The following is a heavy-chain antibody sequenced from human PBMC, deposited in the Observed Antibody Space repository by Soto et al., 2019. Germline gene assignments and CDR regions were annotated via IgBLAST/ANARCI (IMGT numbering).Heavy chain of an antibody. CDR3: ASLVVVIPNNWFDP. CDR2: ISYDGSNK. D-gene: IGHD3-22*01. J-gene: IGHJ5*02. Sequence: PGGSLRLSCAASGFTFSSYAMHWVRQAPGKGLEWVAVISYDGSNKYYADSVKGRFTISRDNSKNTLYLQMNSLRAEDTAVYYCASLVVVIPNNWFDPCGQGTLLTVSS. V-gene: IGHV3-30-3*01. CDR1: GFTFSSYA.